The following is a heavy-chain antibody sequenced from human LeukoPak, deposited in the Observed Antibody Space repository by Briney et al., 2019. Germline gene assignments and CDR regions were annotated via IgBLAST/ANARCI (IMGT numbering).Heavy chain of an antibody. CDR1: GFTFTSYT. CDR3: ARDWVSYAFDI. Sequence: GGSLRLSCAASGFTFTSYTISWVRQAPGKGLEWVSSIDSSSRHIYYADSVKGRFAISRDNAKNSLYLQMNSLRAEDTAVYYCARDWVSYAFDIWGQGTMVTVSS. V-gene: IGHV3-21*01. CDR2: IDSSSRHI. D-gene: IGHD6-13*01. J-gene: IGHJ3*02.